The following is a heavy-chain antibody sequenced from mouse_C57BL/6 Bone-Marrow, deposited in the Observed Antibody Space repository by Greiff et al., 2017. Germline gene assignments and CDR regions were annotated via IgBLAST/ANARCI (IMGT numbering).Heavy chain of an antibody. V-gene: IGHV14-4*01. Sequence: VQLQQSGAELVRPGASVKLSCTASGFNIKDDYMHWVKQRPEQGLEWIGWIDPENGDTEYASKFQGKATITADTSSNPAYLQLSSLTSEDTAVYYCSTGSLSWDYWGQGTTLTVSS. J-gene: IGHJ2*01. CDR2: IDPENGDT. CDR1: GFNIKDDY. CDR3: STGSLSWDY. D-gene: IGHD1-1*01.